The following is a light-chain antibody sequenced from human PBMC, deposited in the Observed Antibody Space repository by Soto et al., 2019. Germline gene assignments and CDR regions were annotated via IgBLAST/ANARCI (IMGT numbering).Light chain of an antibody. J-gene: IGKJ1*01. CDR1: QSISSW. V-gene: IGKV1-5*03. CDR2: KAS. CDR3: QQYHIYSGT. Sequence: IQLTQSPSSLSASVGDRVTITCGASQSISSWLAWYQQRPGKPPNLLIYKASTLASGVPSRFSGSGSGTEFTLTINSLQPDDFATYYCQQYHIYSGTFGQGTKV.